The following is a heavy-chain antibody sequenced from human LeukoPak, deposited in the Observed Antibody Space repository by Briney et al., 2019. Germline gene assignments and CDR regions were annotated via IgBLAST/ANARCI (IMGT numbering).Heavy chain of an antibody. CDR3: ARDRQYCSSTSCSVGGMDV. CDR2: IKQDGGEK. CDR1: GFTVSSNY. J-gene: IGHJ6*02. D-gene: IGHD2-2*01. V-gene: IGHV3-7*03. Sequence: GGSLRLSCAASGFTVSSNYMSWVRQAPGKGLEWVANIKQDGGEKYYVDSVKGRFTISRDNAKNSLYLQMNSLRAEDTAVYYCARDRQYCSSTSCSVGGMDVWGQGTTVTVSS.